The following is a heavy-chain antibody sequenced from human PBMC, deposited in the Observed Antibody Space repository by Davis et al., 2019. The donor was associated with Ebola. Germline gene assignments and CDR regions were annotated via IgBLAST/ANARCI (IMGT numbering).Heavy chain of an antibody. CDR1: GGSISSYY. V-gene: IGHV4-59*01. D-gene: IGHD3-22*01. CDR2: IYYSGST. Sequence: PGGSLRLSCTVSGGSISSYYWSWIRQPPGKGLEWIGYIYYSGSTNYNPSLKSRVTISVDTSKNQFSLKLSSVTAADTAVYYCARSDGYYSNWFDPWGQGTLVTVSS. J-gene: IGHJ5*02. CDR3: ARSDGYYSNWFDP.